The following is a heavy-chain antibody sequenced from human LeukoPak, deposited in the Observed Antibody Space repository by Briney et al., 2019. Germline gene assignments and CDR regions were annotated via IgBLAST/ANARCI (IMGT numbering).Heavy chain of an antibody. CDR3: ARDGLYYDSSGFHYFDY. Sequence: GGSLRLSCAASGFTFSSYSMNWVRQAPGKGLEWVSSISSSSSYIYYADSVKGRFTISRDNAKNSLYLQMNSLRAEDTAVYHCARDGLYYDSSGFHYFDYWGQGTLVTVSS. J-gene: IGHJ4*02. CDR1: GFTFSSYS. V-gene: IGHV3-21*01. D-gene: IGHD3-22*01. CDR2: ISSSSSYI.